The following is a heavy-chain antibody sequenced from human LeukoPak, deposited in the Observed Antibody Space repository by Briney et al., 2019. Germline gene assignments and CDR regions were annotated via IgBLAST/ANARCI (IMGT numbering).Heavy chain of an antibody. V-gene: IGHV3-7*03. CDR2: IRQDGDTK. J-gene: IGHJ4*02. CDR3: ARSLPYGTTWYGRSDF. CDR1: GFTFSSYS. D-gene: IGHD6-13*01. Sequence: GGSLRLSCAASGFTFSSYSMNWVRQAPGKGLEWVANIRQDGDTKYYVDSVKGRFTISRDNAMNSLYLQMNSLRAEDTAIYYCARSLPYGTTWYGRSDFWGQGTLVTVSS.